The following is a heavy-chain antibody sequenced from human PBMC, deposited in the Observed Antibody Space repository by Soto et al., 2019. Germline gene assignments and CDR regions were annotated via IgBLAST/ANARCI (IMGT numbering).Heavy chain of an antibody. V-gene: IGHV4-30-4*01. D-gene: IGHD1-26*01. Sequence: SETLSLTCTVSGGSISSGDYYWSWIRQPPGKGLEWIGYIYYSGSTYYNPSLKSRVTISVDTSKNQFSLKLSSVTAADTAVYYCARAGVGATSDYWGHGTLVTVSS. CDR1: GGSISSGDYY. CDR3: ARAGVGATSDY. CDR2: IYYSGST. J-gene: IGHJ4*01.